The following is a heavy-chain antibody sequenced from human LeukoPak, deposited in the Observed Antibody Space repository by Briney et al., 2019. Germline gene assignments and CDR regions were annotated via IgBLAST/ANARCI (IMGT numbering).Heavy chain of an antibody. CDR1: GGSISSYY. D-gene: IGHD5-24*01. CDR3: ARDGDDGLADY. V-gene: IGHV4-59*12. CDR2: IYYSGST. Sequence: PSETLSLTCTVSGGSISSYYWSWIRQPPGKGLEWIGYIYYSGSTNYNPSLKSRVTMSVDTSKNQFSLKLSSVTAADTAVYYCARDGDDGLADYWGQGTLVTVSS. J-gene: IGHJ4*02.